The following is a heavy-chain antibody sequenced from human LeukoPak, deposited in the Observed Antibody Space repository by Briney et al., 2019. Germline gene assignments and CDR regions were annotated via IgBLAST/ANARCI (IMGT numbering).Heavy chain of an antibody. V-gene: IGHV3-66*01. CDR3: ARTISYYFHY. J-gene: IGHJ4*02. CDR2: LYSGGKT. CDR1: GLSVSSNH. Sequence: GGSLRLPCAASGLSVSSNHMNWVRQAPGKGLEWVSILYSGGKTYYADSVKGRFTISRDNSKNTLYLQMNSLRAEDTAVYYCARTISYYFHYWGQGTLVTVSS. D-gene: IGHD3-10*01.